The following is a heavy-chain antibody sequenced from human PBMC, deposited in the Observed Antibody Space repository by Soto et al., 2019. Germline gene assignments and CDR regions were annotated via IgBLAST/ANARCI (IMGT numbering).Heavy chain of an antibody. V-gene: IGHV4-34*01. J-gene: IGHJ3*02. CDR3: ARVTRFPDAFDI. CDR2: INHNGDS. CDR1: GGSFGTSY. Sequence: QVHLQQWGAGLLKPSETLSLTCGVYGGSFGTSYWAWIRQSPEKGREWIGEINHNGDSNYNPSLKMRVTISLDMSEHQFSLKLTPVAAADTAVYYCARVTRFPDAFDIWGQGTPVIVSS.